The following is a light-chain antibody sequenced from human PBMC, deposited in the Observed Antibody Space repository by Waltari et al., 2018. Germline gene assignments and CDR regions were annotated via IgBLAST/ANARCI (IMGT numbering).Light chain of an antibody. J-gene: IGKJ2*01. V-gene: IGKV3-20*01. CDR1: QSVISNY. Sequence: EIVLTQSPGTLSLSPGERATLSCRASQSVISNYLAWYQQKPGQAPRLLIYGTSSRATGIPDRFRGSGSGTDFTLTISRLEPEDSAVYYCQQYGRSPTFGQGTKLEIK. CDR2: GTS. CDR3: QQYGRSPT.